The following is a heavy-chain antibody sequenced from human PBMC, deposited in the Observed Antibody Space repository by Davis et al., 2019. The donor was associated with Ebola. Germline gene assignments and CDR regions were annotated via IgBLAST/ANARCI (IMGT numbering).Heavy chain of an antibody. CDR3: ARLAGYNTNWFDP. J-gene: IGHJ5*02. V-gene: IGHV4-59*08. CDR1: GGSFSSYY. Sequence: SETLSLTCAVYGGSFSSYYWSWIRQPPGKGLEWIGYIYYSGSTNYNPSLKSRVTISVDTSKNQFSLKLSSVTAADTAVYYCARLAGYNTNWFDPWGQGTLVTVSS. CDR2: IYYSGST. D-gene: IGHD5-24*01.